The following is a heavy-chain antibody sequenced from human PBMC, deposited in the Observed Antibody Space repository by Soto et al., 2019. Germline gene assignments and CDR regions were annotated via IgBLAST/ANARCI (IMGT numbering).Heavy chain of an antibody. CDR1: GYTFTSYY. CDR2: INPSGGST. Sequence: ASVKVSCKASGYTFTSYYMHWVRQAPGQGLEWMGIINPSGGSTSYAQKFQGRVTMTRDTSTSTVYMELSSLRSEDTAVYYCAREPSADRVYGSGSLENDAFDIWGQGTMVTVSS. J-gene: IGHJ3*02. CDR3: AREPSADRVYGSGSLENDAFDI. D-gene: IGHD3-10*01. V-gene: IGHV1-46*03.